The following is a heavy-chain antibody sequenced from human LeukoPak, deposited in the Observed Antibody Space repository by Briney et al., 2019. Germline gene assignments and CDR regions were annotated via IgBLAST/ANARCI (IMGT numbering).Heavy chain of an antibody. Sequence: GGSLRLSCAASGFTVSTNYMNWVRQAPGKGLEWVSVIYSGGTTYYADSVRGRLSISRDTSKNTLYLQMNSLRAEDTAVYYCARVARDSSGYRWFDPWGQGTLVTVSS. J-gene: IGHJ5*02. CDR3: ARVARDSSGYRWFDP. V-gene: IGHV3-53*01. CDR1: GFTVSTNY. D-gene: IGHD3-22*01. CDR2: IYSGGTT.